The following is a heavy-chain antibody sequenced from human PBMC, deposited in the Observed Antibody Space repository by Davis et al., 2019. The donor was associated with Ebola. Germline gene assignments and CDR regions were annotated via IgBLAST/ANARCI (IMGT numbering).Heavy chain of an antibody. CDR3: ASISGMDV. V-gene: IGHV3-74*01. D-gene: IGHD3-3*02. Sequence: GGSLRLSCAASGFTFSSYWMHWVRQAPGKGLEWVSRIKSDGTITTYADSVKGRFNISRDNAMNMLYLEMNSLRADDTAVYYCASISGMDVWGQGTTVIVSS. J-gene: IGHJ6*02. CDR1: GFTFSSYW. CDR2: IKSDGTIT.